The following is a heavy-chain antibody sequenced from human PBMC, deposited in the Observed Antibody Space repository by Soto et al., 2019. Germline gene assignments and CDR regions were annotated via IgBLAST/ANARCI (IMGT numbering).Heavy chain of an antibody. J-gene: IGHJ6*02. CDR1: GGTFSSYA. CDR3: ARGEGAMVTYYYYGMDV. V-gene: IGHV1-69*13. D-gene: IGHD5-18*01. CDR2: IIPIFGTA. Sequence: SVKVSCKASGGTFSSYAISWVRQAPGQGLEWMGGIIPIFGTANYAQKFQGRVTITADESTSTAYMELSSLRSEDTAVYYCARGEGAMVTYYYYGMDVWGQGTTVTVSS.